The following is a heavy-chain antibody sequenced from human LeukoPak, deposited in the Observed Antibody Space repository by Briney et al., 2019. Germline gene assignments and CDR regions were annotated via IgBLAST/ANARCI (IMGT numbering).Heavy chain of an antibody. Sequence: GGSLRLSCAASGFTFSSYAMSWVRQAPGKGLEWVALIRHDGSKAYYADSAKGRFIISRDNSKNTLYLLMNSPRPEDTAVYYCAKEQRWELLRRHDDAFDIWGQGTMVTVSS. D-gene: IGHD1-26*01. V-gene: IGHV3-30*02. CDR2: IRHDGSKA. J-gene: IGHJ3*02. CDR1: GFTFSSYA. CDR3: AKEQRWELLRRHDDAFDI.